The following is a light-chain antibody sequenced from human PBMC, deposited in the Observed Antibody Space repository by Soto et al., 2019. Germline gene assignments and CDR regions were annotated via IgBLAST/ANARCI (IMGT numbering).Light chain of an antibody. V-gene: IGKV3-15*01. CDR1: QTISTN. CDR3: HQYNNWPWT. Sequence: EIVMTQSRGTLSLSPGERATLCCRASQTISTNLAWYQQKPGQAPRLLIYAASTRATGIPVRFSGSGSETEFTLTIRSLQSEDSALYYCHQYNNWPWTFGQGTKVDIK. CDR2: AAS. J-gene: IGKJ1*01.